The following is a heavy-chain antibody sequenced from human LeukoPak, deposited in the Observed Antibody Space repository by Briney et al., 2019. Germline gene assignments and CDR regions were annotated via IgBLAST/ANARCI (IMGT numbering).Heavy chain of an antibody. Sequence: GGSLRLSCAASGFTFSSYAMHWVRQAPGKGLEWVAVISYDGSNKYYADSVKGRFTISRDNSKNTLYLQMNSLRAEDTAVYYCARETSTSPCYYYGMDVWGQGATVTVSS. CDR2: ISYDGSNK. CDR3: ARETSTSPCYYYGMDV. D-gene: IGHD2-2*01. CDR1: GFTFSSYA. V-gene: IGHV3-30-3*01. J-gene: IGHJ6*02.